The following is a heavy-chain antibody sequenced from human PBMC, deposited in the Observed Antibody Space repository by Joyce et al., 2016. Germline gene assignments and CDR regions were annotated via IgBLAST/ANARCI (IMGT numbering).Heavy chain of an antibody. CDR3: ARVGFGYSYGSGFDP. J-gene: IGHJ5*02. V-gene: IGHV3-30-3*01. CDR2: IQHYGSNK. Sequence: QVQLVESGGGVVQPGRSLRLSCTASGFSFSLYSIHWVRQAPGKGLEWVAVIQHYGSNKYYADSLKGRFTISRDNSKNTLYLQMDSLRYEDTAVYYCARVGFGYSYGSGFDPWGQGTLVIVSS. D-gene: IGHD5-18*01. CDR1: GFSFSLYS.